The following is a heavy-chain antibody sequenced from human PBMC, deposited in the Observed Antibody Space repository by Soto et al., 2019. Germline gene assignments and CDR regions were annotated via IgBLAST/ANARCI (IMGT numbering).Heavy chain of an antibody. CDR2: SHYSGGT. Sequence: QVQLQESGPGLVKASQTLSLTCTVSGGSISSGDYYWSWIRQPPGKGLEWIGYSHYSGGTYYNPSLKRRFTISLDTSKNQFSLKLSSVTAADTAVYYCATCGGDCFFDYWGQGTLVTVSS. CDR3: ATCGGDCFFDY. V-gene: IGHV4-30-4*01. CDR1: GGSISSGDYY. J-gene: IGHJ4*02. D-gene: IGHD2-21*02.